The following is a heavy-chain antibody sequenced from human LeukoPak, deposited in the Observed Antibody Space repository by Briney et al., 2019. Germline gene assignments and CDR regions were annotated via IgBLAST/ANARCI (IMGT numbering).Heavy chain of an antibody. CDR2: IYHSGST. V-gene: IGHV4-4*02. CDR3: ARRNSSSWSYY. J-gene: IGHJ4*02. CDR1: GGSISSSNW. D-gene: IGHD6-13*01. Sequence: SGTLSLTCAVSGGSISSSNWWSWVRQPPGKGLEWIGEIYHSGSTNYNPSLKSRATISVDKSKNQFSLKLSSVTAADTAVYYCARRNSSSWSYYWGQGTLVTVSS.